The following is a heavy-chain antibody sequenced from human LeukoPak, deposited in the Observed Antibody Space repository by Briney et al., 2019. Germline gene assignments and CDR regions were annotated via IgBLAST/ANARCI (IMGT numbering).Heavy chain of an antibody. J-gene: IGHJ4*02. V-gene: IGHV3-74*01. Sequence: GGSLRLSCAASGFTFISYWMHWVRHAPGKGLVWVSRINSDGSTTNYAASVKGRFTISRDTAKNTLYLQMNSLRAEDTAVYYCARGHHYYDSSAYYYWGQGTLVTVSS. CDR3: ARGHHYYDSSAYYY. CDR2: INSDGSTT. D-gene: IGHD3-22*01. CDR1: GFTFISYW.